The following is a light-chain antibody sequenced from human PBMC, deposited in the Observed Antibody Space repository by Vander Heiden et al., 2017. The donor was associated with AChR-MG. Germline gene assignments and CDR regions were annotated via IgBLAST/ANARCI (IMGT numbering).Light chain of an antibody. Sequence: SYVLTQPPSVAVAPGQTAKITCGGDNIGSEGVHWYQRRPGQAPVLFIYDDTDRPSGIPERFSGSNSGNTAILTISRVEAGDEADYYCQMWYDNTDHFFFGGGTKLTVL. CDR1: NIGSEG. V-gene: IGLV3-21*02. CDR2: DDT. CDR3: QMWYDNTDHFF. J-gene: IGLJ2*01.